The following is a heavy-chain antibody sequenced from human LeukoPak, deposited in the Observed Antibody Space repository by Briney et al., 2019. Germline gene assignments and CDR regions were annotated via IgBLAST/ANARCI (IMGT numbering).Heavy chain of an antibody. D-gene: IGHD6-13*01. CDR1: GDSINSGNNY. CDR3: TRAAAGTRYYYYYMDV. V-gene: IGHV4-61*09. Sequence: PSQTLSLTCTVSGDSINSGNNYWSWIRQPAGKGPEWIGHIYSSGTTNYNPSLKSRVTMSVDTSKNQFSLKLTSVTAADTAVYYCTRAAAGTRYYYYYMDVWGKGTTVTVSS. J-gene: IGHJ6*03. CDR2: IYSSGTT.